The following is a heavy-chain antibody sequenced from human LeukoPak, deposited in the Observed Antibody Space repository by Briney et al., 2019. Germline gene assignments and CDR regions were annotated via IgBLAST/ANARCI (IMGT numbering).Heavy chain of an antibody. V-gene: IGHV3-23*01. CDR2: ISGSGGST. D-gene: IGHD3-16*02. J-gene: IGHJ4*02. CDR3: AKPHMITFGGIIVPDFDY. CDR1: GFTFSSYE. Sequence: GGSLRLSCAASGFTFSSYEMNWVRQAPGKGLEWVSAISGSGGSTYYADSVKGRFTISRDNSKNTLYLQMNSLRAEDTAVYYCAKPHMITFGGIIVPDFDYWGQGTLVTVSS.